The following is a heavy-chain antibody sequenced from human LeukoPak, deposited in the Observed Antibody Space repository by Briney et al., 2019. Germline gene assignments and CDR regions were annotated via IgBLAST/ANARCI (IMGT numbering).Heavy chain of an antibody. CDR3: AKDRDCSSDRCSDAFDV. V-gene: IGHV3-9*01. Sequence: PGGSLRPSCAASGFTFDDYAMHWVRQVPGKGLEWVSSISWNSASVAYADSLKGRFTISRDNGENSLYLQMNSLKSEDTALYYCAKDRDCSSDRCSDAFDVWGRGTLVTVSS. D-gene: IGHD2-2*01. J-gene: IGHJ3*01. CDR1: GFTFDDYA. CDR2: ISWNSASV.